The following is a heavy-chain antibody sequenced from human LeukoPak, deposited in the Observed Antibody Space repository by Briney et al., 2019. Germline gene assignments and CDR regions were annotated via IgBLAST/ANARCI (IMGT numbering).Heavy chain of an antibody. V-gene: IGHV1-46*01. CDR2: ISPSGGST. Sequence: ASVKVSCKAFGYTFTSNYMHWVRQAPGQGPEWMGVISPSGGSTTYAQKFQGRVTLTRDTSISTAYMELSRLRSDDTAVYYCARGAAAYYYYYYMDVWGKGTTVTVSS. CDR3: ARGAAAYYYYYYMDV. J-gene: IGHJ6*03. CDR1: GYTFTSNY. D-gene: IGHD6-13*01.